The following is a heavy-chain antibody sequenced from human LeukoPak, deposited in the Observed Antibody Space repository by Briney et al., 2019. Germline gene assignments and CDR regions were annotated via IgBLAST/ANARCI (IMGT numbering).Heavy chain of an antibody. CDR1: GFTFTSSA. CDR2: IVVGSGNT. CDR3: AREYGQNYFDY. Sequence: GASVKVSCKASGFTFTSSAMQWVRQARGQRLEWIGWIVVGSGNTNYAQKFQERVTITRDMSTSTAYMELSSLRSEDTAVYYCAREYGQNYFDYWGQGTLVTVSS. V-gene: IGHV1-58*02. J-gene: IGHJ4*02. D-gene: IGHD4-17*01.